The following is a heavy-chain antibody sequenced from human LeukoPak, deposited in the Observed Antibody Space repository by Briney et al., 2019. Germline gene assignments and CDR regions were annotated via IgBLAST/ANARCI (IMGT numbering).Heavy chain of an antibody. V-gene: IGHV4-39*01. D-gene: IGHD2-21*02. J-gene: IGHJ4*02. CDR1: GGSFSSTSYC. CDR2: IYYSGST. CDR3: ASSLVVTVISYVDY. Sequence: SETLSLTCTVGGGSFSSTSYCWGWIRQPPGKGLEWIGSIYYSGSTYYNPSLKSRVTISVDTSKNQFSLKLSSVTAADTAVYYCASSLVVTVISYVDYWGQGTLVTVSS.